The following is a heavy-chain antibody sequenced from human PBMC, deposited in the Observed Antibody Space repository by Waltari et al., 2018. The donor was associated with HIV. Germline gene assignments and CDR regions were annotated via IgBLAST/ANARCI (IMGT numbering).Heavy chain of an antibody. J-gene: IGHJ4*02. D-gene: IGHD3-3*01. CDR1: GFTLNKYA. CDR3: AVQDGFFDF. CDR2: ISGSGDRT. Sequence: EGQLLESGGTLVRTGGTLHLSCTVDGFTLNKYALNWVRQAPGKGLEWVGGISGSGDRTDYAASAKGRFTISRDNSKKTLYLQMRGLRVDDTASYYCAVQDGFFDFWGRGTVVSVAS. V-gene: IGHV3-23*01.